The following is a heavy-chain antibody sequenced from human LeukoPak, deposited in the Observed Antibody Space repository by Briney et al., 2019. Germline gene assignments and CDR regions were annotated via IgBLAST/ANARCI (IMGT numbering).Heavy chain of an antibody. Sequence: VSMKVSCKASGYTFTGYYIHWVRQAPGQGLEWMGWIKPDSGGTDYAERFQGRVTMTRDTSISTAYMELSRLTSGDTAVYYCASHVRALDYWGQGTLVTVSS. CDR1: GYTFTGYY. J-gene: IGHJ4*02. CDR2: IKPDSGGT. CDR3: ASHVRALDY. D-gene: IGHD2-8*01. V-gene: IGHV1-2*02.